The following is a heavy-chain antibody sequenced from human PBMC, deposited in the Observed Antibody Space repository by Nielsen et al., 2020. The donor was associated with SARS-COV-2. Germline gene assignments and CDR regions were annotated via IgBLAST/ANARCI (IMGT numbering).Heavy chain of an antibody. J-gene: IGHJ4*02. V-gene: IGHV3-30*18. Sequence: LKISCAASGFTFSDYGMHWVRQAPGKGLEWVSSLSYDGNNENYADSVKGRFTISRDNSKNTLYLQMNSLRVEDTAFYYCAKDSGYGSGRGLELLHYWGRGTLVTVSS. CDR2: LSYDGNNE. D-gene: IGHD3-10*01. CDR3: AKDSGYGSGRGLELLHY. CDR1: GFTFSDYG.